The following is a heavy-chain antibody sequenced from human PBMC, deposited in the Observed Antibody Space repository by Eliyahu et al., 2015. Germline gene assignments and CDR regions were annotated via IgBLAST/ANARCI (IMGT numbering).Heavy chain of an antibody. Sequence: QVQLVQSGGGVVQPGRSLRLSCAASGFTFGSYSMHWVRQAPGKGLEWVAITSYDGSNKYYADSMKGRFTISRDNSKNTLYLQMNSLRPEDTAVYYCARDPGSGYYQFDYWGQGTLVTVSS. J-gene: IGHJ4*02. V-gene: IGHV3-30-3*01. CDR1: GFTFGSYS. D-gene: IGHD3-22*01. CDR3: ARDPGSGYYQFDY. CDR2: TSYDGSNK.